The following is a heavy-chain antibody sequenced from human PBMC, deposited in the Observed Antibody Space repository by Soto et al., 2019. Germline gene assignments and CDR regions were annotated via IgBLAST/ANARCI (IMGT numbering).Heavy chain of an antibody. CDR3: AVARYCSGGSCSYYYYGMDV. D-gene: IGHD2-15*01. CDR2: IDPSDSYT. Sequence: GESLKISCNGSGYSFTSYWISWVRQMPGKGLEWMGRIDPSDSYTNYSPSFQGHVTISADKSISTAYLQWSSLKASDTAMYYCAVARYCSGGSCSYYYYGMDVWGQGTTVTVSS. J-gene: IGHJ6*02. V-gene: IGHV5-10-1*01. CDR1: GYSFTSYW.